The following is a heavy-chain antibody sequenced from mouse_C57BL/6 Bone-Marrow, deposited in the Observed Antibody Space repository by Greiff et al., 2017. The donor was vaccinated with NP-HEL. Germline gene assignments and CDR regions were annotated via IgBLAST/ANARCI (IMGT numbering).Heavy chain of an antibody. J-gene: IGHJ4*01. V-gene: IGHV1-53*01. CDR2: INPSNGGT. CDR3: ARYGYYEGAMDY. Sequence: QVHVKQPGTELVKPGASVKLSCKASGYTFTSYWMHWVKQRPGQGLEWIGNINPSNGGTNYNEKFKSKATLTVDKSSSTAYMQLSSLTSEDSAVYYCARYGYYEGAMDYWGQGTSVTVSS. CDR1: GYTFTSYW. D-gene: IGHD2-3*01.